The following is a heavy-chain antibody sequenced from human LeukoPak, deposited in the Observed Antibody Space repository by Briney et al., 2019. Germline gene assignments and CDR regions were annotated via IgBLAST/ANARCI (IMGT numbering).Heavy chain of an antibody. CDR3: ARDYQYGYSTNWYHLAQIDY. V-gene: IGHV3-21*01. J-gene: IGHJ4*02. CDR2: ISSSRSYI. D-gene: IGHD2/OR15-2a*01. CDR1: GFTFSNYT. Sequence: GGSLRLSCAASGFTFSNYTMNWVRQAPGKGLEWVSSISSSRSYIFYADSVKGRFTVSRDNAKNSLYLQMNSLRAEDTAIYYCARDYQYGYSTNWYHLAQIDYWGQGTLVTVSS.